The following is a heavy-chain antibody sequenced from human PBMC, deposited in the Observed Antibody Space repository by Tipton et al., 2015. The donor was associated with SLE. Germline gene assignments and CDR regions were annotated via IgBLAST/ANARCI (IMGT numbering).Heavy chain of an antibody. V-gene: IGHV1-2*02. CDR3: VRVMAGTTLILDY. CDR1: GYTFTAYY. CDR2: INPNSGDR. Sequence: QSGPEVKKPGASVKVSCKASGYTFTAYYIHWVRQAPGQGLEWMGWINPNSGDRNYAQKFQGRVTMTRDTSINTAYMELNSLRSDDTAVFFCVRVMAGTTLILDYWGQGTLVTVSS. J-gene: IGHJ4*02. D-gene: IGHD1-7*01.